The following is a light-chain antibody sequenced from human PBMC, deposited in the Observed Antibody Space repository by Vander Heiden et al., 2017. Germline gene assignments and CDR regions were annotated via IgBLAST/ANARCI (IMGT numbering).Light chain of an antibody. V-gene: IGKV1-5*03. CDR3: HQDNDDSWT. Sequence: DIHLTQSPSTLSASVGARVTITCRASQTLNNWLAWFQQKPGKAPNLLIYKVSNLGSGVPSRFSGSGSGTEFTLTISSLQPDDYATYYCHQDNDDSWTFGQGTKVEVK. J-gene: IGKJ1*01. CDR2: KVS. CDR1: QTLNNW.